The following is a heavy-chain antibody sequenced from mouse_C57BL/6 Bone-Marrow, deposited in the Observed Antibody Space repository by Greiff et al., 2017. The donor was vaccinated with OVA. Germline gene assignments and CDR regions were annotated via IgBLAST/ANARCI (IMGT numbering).Heavy chain of an antibody. CDR2: INPNNGGT. J-gene: IGHJ3*01. Sequence: EVQLQQSGPELVKPGASVKISCKASGYTFTDYYMNWVKQSHGKSLEWIGDINPNNGGTSYNQKFKGKATLTVDKSSSTAYMELRSLTSEDSAVYYCARSADASYYGTPRFAYWGQGTLVTVSA. D-gene: IGHD1-1*01. V-gene: IGHV1-26*01. CDR3: ARSADASYYGTPRFAY. CDR1: GYTFTDYY.